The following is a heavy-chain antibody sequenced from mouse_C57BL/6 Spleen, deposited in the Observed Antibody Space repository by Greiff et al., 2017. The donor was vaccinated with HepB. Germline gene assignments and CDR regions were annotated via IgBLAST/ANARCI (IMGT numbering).Heavy chain of an antibody. CDR1: GYSITSGYY. CDR2: ISYDGSN. Sequence: EVKLVESGPGLVKPSQSLSLTCSVTGYSITSGYYWNWIRQFPGNKLEWMGYISYDGSNNYNPSLKNRISITRDTSKNQFFLKLNSVTTEDTATYYCVSHFDYWGQGTTLTVSS. CDR3: VSHFDY. V-gene: IGHV3-6*01. J-gene: IGHJ2*01.